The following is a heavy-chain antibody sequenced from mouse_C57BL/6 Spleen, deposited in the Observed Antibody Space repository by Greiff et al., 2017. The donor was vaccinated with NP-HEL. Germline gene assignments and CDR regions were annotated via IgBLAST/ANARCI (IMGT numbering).Heavy chain of an antibody. CDR3: ARKTELFRFDY. CDR1: GYTFTSYW. J-gene: IGHJ2*01. D-gene: IGHD1-1*02. Sequence: VKLQQPGAELVMPGASVKLSCKASGYTFTSYWMHWVKQRPGQGLEWIGEIDPSDSYTNYNQKFKGKSTLTVDKSSSTAYMQLSSLTSEDSAVYYCARKTELFRFDYWGQGTTLTVSS. V-gene: IGHV1-69*01. CDR2: IDPSDSYT.